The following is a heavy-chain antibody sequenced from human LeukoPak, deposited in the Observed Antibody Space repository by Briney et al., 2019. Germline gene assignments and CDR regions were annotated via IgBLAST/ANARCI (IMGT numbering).Heavy chain of an antibody. CDR2: IYHSGST. V-gene: IGHV4-38-2*02. Sequence: PSETLSLTCAVSGYSISSGYYWGWIRQPPGKGLEWIGSIYHSGSTYYNPSLKSRVTISLDTSKNQFSLKLSSVTAPDTAVYYWSXDCIVYSYNLYYFDYWGQGTLVTVSS. CDR1: GYSISSGYY. D-gene: IGHD1-14*01. CDR3: SXDCIVYSYNLYYFDY. J-gene: IGHJ4*02.